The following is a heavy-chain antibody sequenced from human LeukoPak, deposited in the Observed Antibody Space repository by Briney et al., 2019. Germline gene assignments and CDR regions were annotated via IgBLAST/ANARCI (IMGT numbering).Heavy chain of an antibody. D-gene: IGHD2-2*01. V-gene: IGHV5-51*01. CDR3: AITDIVVVPAARNYYYYGMDV. Sequence: GESLKISCKGSGYSFTSYWIGWVRQMPGKGLEWMGIIYPGDSDTRYSPSFQGQVTISADKSISTAYLQWSSLKASDTAMYYCAITDIVVVPAARNYYYYGMDVWGQGTTVTVSS. CDR1: GYSFTSYW. CDR2: IYPGDSDT. J-gene: IGHJ6*02.